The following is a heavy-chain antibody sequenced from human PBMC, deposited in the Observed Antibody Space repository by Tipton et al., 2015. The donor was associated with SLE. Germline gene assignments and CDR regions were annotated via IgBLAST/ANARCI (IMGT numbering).Heavy chain of an antibody. D-gene: IGHD3-10*01. V-gene: IGHV4-38-2*01. CDR2: IYHSGTS. J-gene: IGHJ5*02. CDR3: ARGTARGASNWFDP. Sequence: TLSLTCAVSDYSISSGFHWGWIRQPPGKGLEWIGSIYHSGTSYYNPSLKSRVTISVDTSKNQFSLKLSSVTAADTAVYYCARGTARGASNWFDPWGQGTLVTVSS. CDR1: DYSISSGFH.